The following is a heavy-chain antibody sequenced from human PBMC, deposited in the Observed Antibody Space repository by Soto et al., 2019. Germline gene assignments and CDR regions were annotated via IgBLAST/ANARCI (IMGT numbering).Heavy chain of an antibody. D-gene: IGHD3-3*01. J-gene: IGHJ6*02. CDR1: GYTFTSYY. CDR3: ARPTITIFGEDYYYGMDV. V-gene: IGHV1-46*01. CDR2: INPSGGST. Sequence: ASVKVSCKACGYTFTSYYMHWLRQAPGQGLEWMGIINPSGGSTSYAQKFQGRVTMTRDTSTSTVYMELSSLRSEDTAVYYCARPTITIFGEDYYYGMDVWGQGTTVTVSS.